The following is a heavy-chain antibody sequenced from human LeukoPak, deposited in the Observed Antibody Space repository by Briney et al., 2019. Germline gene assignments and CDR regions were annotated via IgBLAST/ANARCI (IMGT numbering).Heavy chain of an antibody. CDR1: GFTFSSYG. V-gene: IGHV3-21*01. Sequence: GGSLRLSCAASGFTFSSYGMHWVRQAPGKGLEWVSSISSSSSYIYYADSVKGRFTISRDNAKNSLYLQMNSLRAEDTAVYYCGGTGPPRGDYWGQGTLGPVSP. CDR3: GGTGPPRGDY. CDR2: ISSSSSYI. D-gene: IGHD3-16*01. J-gene: IGHJ4*02.